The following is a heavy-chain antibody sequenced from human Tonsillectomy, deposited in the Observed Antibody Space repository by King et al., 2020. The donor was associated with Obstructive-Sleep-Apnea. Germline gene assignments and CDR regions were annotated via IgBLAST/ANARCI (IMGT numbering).Heavy chain of an antibody. CDR1: GGSISSGDYY. D-gene: IGHD3-22*01. V-gene: IGHV4-30-4*01. CDR2: IYYSGRT. Sequence: VQLQESGPGLVKPSQTLSLTCTVSGGSISSGDYYWSWIRQPPGKGLEWIGYIYYSGRTYYNPSLESRVTISVDTSKNQFSLKLTSVTAADTAVYYCARVAYYYDNSGYSVKILDYWGQGTLVTVSS. J-gene: IGHJ4*02. CDR3: ARVAYYYDNSGYSVKILDY.